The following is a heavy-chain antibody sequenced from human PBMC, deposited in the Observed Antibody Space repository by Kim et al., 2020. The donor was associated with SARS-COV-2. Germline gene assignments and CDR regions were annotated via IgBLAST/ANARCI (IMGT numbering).Heavy chain of an antibody. J-gene: IGHJ5*02. Sequence: SETLSLTCTVSGGSISSSSYYWGWIRQPPGKGLEWIGSIYYSGSTYYNPSLKSRVTISVDTSKNQFSRKLSSVTAADTAVYYCASLRRGAVAGIIGTSNNWFDPWGQGTLVTVSS. V-gene: IGHV4-39*01. D-gene: IGHD6-19*01. CDR3: ASLRRGAVAGIIGTSNNWFDP. CDR2: IYYSGST. CDR1: GGSISSSSYY.